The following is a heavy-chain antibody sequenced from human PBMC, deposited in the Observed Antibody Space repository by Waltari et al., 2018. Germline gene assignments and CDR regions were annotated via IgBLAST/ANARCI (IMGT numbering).Heavy chain of an antibody. CDR2: IYYTWSA. J-gene: IGHJ4*02. CDR1: GDSVGSGNYY. CDR3: AGDIIEGEYSYGLDS. Sequence: QVHLQESGPGLVRPSETLSLTCTVSGDSVGSGNYYWTWLRQSPGKELEWIGYIYYTWSARYNPSLSSRVTISLDKSRNQFSLNLTSVTAADTAVYYCAGDIIEGEYSYGLDSWGQGTRVTVSS. D-gene: IGHD5-18*01. V-gene: IGHV4-61*01.